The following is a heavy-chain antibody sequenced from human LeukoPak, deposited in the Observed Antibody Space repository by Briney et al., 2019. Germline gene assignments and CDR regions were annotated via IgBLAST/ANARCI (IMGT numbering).Heavy chain of an antibody. D-gene: IGHD6-19*01. CDR1: GGSISSSSYY. CDR2: IYYSGST. CDR3: ARDKSSDDAFDI. Sequence: SETLSLTCTVSGGSISSSSYYWGWIRQPPGKGLEWIGSIYYSGSTYYNPSLKSRVTISEDTSKNQFSLKLSSVTAADTAVYYCARDKSSDDAFDIWGQGTMVTVSS. J-gene: IGHJ3*02. V-gene: IGHV4-39*07.